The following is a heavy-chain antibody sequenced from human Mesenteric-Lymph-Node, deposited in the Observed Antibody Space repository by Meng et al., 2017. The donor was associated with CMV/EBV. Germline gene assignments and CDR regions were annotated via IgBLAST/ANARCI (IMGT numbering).Heavy chain of an antibody. J-gene: IGHJ6*02. Sequence: SETLSLTCAVYGGSFSGYYWSWIRQPPGKGLEWIGEINHSGSTNYNPSLKSRVTISVDTSKNQFSLKLSSVTAADTAVYYCARLETQSGMDVWGQGTTVTVSS. CDR3: ARLETQSGMDV. D-gene: IGHD5-24*01. V-gene: IGHV4-34*01. CDR2: INHSGST. CDR1: GGSFSGYY.